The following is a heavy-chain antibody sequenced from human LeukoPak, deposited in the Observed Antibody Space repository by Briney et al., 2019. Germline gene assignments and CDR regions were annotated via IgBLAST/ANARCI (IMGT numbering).Heavy chain of an antibody. Sequence: GGSLRLSCAGSGFTFSDYSMNWVRQAPGKGLEWVSSINNSSSYIYYADSVKGRFTISRDNAKNSLYLQMNSLRVEDTAVYYCASADSGIYRQFNYWGQGTLVTVSS. CDR1: GFTFSDYS. V-gene: IGHV3-21*06. CDR3: ASADSGIYRQFNY. D-gene: IGHD1-26*01. CDR2: INNSSSYI. J-gene: IGHJ4*02.